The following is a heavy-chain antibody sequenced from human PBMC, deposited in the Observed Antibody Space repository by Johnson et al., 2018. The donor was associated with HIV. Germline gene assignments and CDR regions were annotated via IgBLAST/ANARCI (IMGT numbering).Heavy chain of an antibody. V-gene: IGHV3-66*01. CDR1: GFTFDDYG. CDR3: AREAYRAFDI. Sequence: MQLVESGGGVVRPGGSLRLSCAASGFTFDDYGMSWVRQAPGKGLECVSVIYSGGSTYYADSVKGRFTISRDNSKNTLYLQMNSLRAEDTAVYYCAREAYRAFDIWGQGTMVTVSS. J-gene: IGHJ3*02. D-gene: IGHD3-16*01. CDR2: IYSGGST.